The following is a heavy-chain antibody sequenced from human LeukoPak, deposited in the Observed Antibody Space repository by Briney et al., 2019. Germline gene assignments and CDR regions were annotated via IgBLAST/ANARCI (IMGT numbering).Heavy chain of an antibody. Sequence: SETLSLTCTVSGGSISSYYWSWIRQPPGKGLEWIGYIYYSGSTNYNPSLKSRVTISVDTSKNQFSLKLSSVTAADTAVYYCARHTAIFGVVIGFDPWGQGTLVTVSS. CDR2: IYYSGST. CDR3: ARHTAIFGVVIGFDP. D-gene: IGHD3-3*01. J-gene: IGHJ5*02. V-gene: IGHV4-59*08. CDR1: GGSISSYY.